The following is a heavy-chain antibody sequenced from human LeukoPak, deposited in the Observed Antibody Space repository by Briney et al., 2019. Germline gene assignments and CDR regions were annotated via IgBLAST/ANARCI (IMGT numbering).Heavy chain of an antibody. CDR3: TGADPSYDDYRDFPIIDY. J-gene: IGHJ4*02. D-gene: IGHD4-17*01. CDR2: INSDGSTT. V-gene: IGHV3-74*01. Sequence: TGGSLRLSCAASGFTFSNYWMHWVRQVPGKGLVWVSRINSDGSTTNYADSVKGRFTISRDNAKNTLFLQMNSLRAEDTAMYYCTGADPSYDDYRDFPIIDYWGQGTLVTVSS. CDR1: GFTFSNYW.